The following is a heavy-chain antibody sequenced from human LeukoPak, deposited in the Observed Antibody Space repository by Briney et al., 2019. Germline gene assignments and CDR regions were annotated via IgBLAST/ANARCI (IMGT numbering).Heavy chain of an antibody. CDR1: GFTFSSYG. J-gene: IGHJ3*02. CDR3: AREEYYYGSGSYRGYDAFDI. D-gene: IGHD3-10*01. V-gene: IGHV3-33*01. Sequence: GGSLRLSCAASGFTFSSYGIHWVRQAPGKGLEWVAVIWYDGSNKYYADSVKGRFTISRDNSKNTLYLQMNSLRAEDTAVYYCAREEYYYGSGSYRGYDAFDIWGQGTMVTVSS. CDR2: IWYDGSNK.